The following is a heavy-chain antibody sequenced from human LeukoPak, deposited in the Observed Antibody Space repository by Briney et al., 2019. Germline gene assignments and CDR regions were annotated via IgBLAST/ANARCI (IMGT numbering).Heavy chain of an antibody. CDR2: VSSSGNSA. J-gene: IGHJ3*02. D-gene: IGHD3-16*01. Sequence: GGSLRLSCATSGFTFSNYAMGWVRQAPGKGLEWVSAVSSSGNSAVYTDSVRGRFTISRDNSKNTILLQMNSLRAEDTAVYHCAKDQRSGVCDYGWGPFDMWGQGTMVTVSS. CDR1: GFTFSNYA. V-gene: IGHV3-23*01. CDR3: AKDQRSGVCDYGWGPFDM.